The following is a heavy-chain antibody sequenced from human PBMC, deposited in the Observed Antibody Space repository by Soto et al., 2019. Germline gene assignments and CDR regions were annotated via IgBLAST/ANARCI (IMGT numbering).Heavy chain of an antibody. J-gene: IGHJ5*02. D-gene: IGHD3-22*01. CDR1: GGTFSSYS. CDR3: ARGGGSYDSSGYPKNNWFNP. CDR2: IIPIFGAA. V-gene: IGHV1-69*12. Sequence: QVQLVQSGAEVKKPGSSVKVSCKASGGTFSSYSITWVRQAPGQGLEWMGGIIPIFGAANYAQKFQGRVTITADESTTTAYMELSSLRSEDTAMYYCARGGGSYDSSGYPKNNWFNPWGQGTLVTVSS.